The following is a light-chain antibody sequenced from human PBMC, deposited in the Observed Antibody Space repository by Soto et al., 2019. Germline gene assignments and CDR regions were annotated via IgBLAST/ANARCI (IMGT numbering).Light chain of an antibody. CDR3: QQYDSSPNT. CDR2: GAS. V-gene: IGKV3-20*01. CDR1: QSVSSSY. Sequence: LTQSPGTLSLSPGARATLSCRASQSVSSSYLAWYQQKPGQAPRLLIYGASSRVTGVPDRFSGSGSGTDFTLTISRLEPEDFAVYYCQQYDSSPNTFGQGTKVDIK. J-gene: IGKJ1*01.